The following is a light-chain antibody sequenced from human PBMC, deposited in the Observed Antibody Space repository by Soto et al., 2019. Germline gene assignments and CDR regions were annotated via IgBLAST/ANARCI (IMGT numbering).Light chain of an antibody. J-gene: IGKJ1*01. Sequence: DIQMTQSPSTLSASVGDRVTITCRASQSIINWLGWYQQKPGKAPKLLIYKASSLESGVPSRFSGSGSGTDFTLTINRLQPDDFATYYCQHYFGYLWTFGQGTKVDIK. CDR2: KAS. V-gene: IGKV1-5*03. CDR1: QSIINW. CDR3: QHYFGYLWT.